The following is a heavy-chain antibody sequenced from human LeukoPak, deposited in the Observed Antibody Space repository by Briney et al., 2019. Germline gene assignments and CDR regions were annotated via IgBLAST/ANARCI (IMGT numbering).Heavy chain of an antibody. CDR3: GRVRHWNQGNFDY. J-gene: IGHJ4*02. D-gene: IGHD1-1*01. CDR1: GYTITGYY. Sequence: GASVKVSCKAFGYTITGYYIHWVRQAPGQGLEWMGWINPNNGGTNSAQKFQGRVTMTRDTSIGTAYMELNRLTYDDTAVYYCGRVRHWNQGNFDYWGQGTLVTVSS. CDR2: INPNNGGT. V-gene: IGHV1-2*02.